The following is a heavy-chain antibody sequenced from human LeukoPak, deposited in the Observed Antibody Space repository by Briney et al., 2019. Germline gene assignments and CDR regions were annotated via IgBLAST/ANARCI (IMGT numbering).Heavy chain of an antibody. CDR1: EFPLSTYP. Sequence: GGPLNLPLQALEFPLSTYPLAWAGKPQGRGWEGVPAISGSGGSTYYADSVKGRFTISRDNSKNTLYLQMNSLRAEDTAVYYCAKGIGVVPAAFFDYWGQGTLVTVSS. CDR3: AKGIGVVPAAFFDY. CDR2: ISGSGGST. D-gene: IGHD2-2*01. J-gene: IGHJ4*02. V-gene: IGHV3-23*01.